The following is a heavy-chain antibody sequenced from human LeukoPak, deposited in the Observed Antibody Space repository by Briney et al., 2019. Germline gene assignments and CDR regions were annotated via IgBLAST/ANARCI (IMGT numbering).Heavy chain of an antibody. Sequence: ASVKVSCKASSYTFTSYGISWVRQAPGQGLEWMGWISAYNGNTNYAQKLQGRVTMTTDTSTSTAYMELRSLRSDDTAVYYCARDWGHYDSSGYWFDPWGQGTLVSVSS. D-gene: IGHD3-22*01. CDR1: SYTFTSYG. J-gene: IGHJ5*02. CDR3: ARDWGHYDSSGYWFDP. V-gene: IGHV1-18*01. CDR2: ISAYNGNT.